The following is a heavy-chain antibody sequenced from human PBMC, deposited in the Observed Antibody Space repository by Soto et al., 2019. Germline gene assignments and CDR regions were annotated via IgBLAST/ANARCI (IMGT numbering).Heavy chain of an antibody. D-gene: IGHD3-3*01. J-gene: IGHJ6*03. CDR3: ARALRFFRGGMDV. V-gene: IGHV4-4*02. CDR1: SGSISSSNW. CDR2: IYHSGST. Sequence: SETLSLTCAVSSGSISSSNWWSWVRQPPGKGLEWIGEIYHSGSTNYNPSLKSRVTISVDKSKNQFSLKLSSVTAADTAVYYCARALRFFRGGMDVWGKGTTVTVSS.